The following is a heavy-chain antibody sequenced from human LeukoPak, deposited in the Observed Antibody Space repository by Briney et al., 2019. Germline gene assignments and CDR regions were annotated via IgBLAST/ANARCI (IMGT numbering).Heavy chain of an antibody. CDR2: IYYSGTT. Sequence: SETLSLTCTVSGGSISSGDDYWSWIRQPPGKGLEWIGYIYYSGTTYYNPSLKSRASISVDTSKNQFSLKLSSVTAADTAVYYCARVNRWRETDYWGQGTLVTVSS. D-gene: IGHD4-23*01. CDR1: GGSISSGDDY. CDR3: ARVNRWRETDY. V-gene: IGHV4-30-4*02. J-gene: IGHJ4*02.